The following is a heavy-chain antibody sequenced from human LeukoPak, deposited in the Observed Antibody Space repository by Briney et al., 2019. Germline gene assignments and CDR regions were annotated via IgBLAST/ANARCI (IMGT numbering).Heavy chain of an antibody. J-gene: IGHJ3*02. D-gene: IGHD2/OR15-2a*01. CDR2: IYYSGST. CDR3: ARSLLDGPSDAFDI. CDR1: GGSISSYY. V-gene: IGHV4-59*01. Sequence: PSETLSLTCTVSGGSISSYYWSWIRQPPGKGLEWIGYIYYSGSTNYNPSLKSRVTISVDTSKNQFSLKLSSVTAADTAVYYCARSLLDGPSDAFDIWGQGTMVTVSS.